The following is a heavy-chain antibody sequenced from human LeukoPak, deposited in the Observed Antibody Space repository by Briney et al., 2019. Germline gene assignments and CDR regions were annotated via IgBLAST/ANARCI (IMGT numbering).Heavy chain of an antibody. CDR1: GFTFSTYT. CDR3: AKEGSSGGYYFDY. V-gene: IGHV3-21*01. D-gene: IGHD2-15*01. Sequence: GGSLRLSCAASGFTFSTYTMNWVRQAPGKGLEWVSSISSSSSYIYYADSVKGRFTISRDNAKNSLYLQMNSLRAEDTAVYYCAKEGSSGGYYFDYWGQGTLVTVSS. J-gene: IGHJ4*02. CDR2: ISSSSSYI.